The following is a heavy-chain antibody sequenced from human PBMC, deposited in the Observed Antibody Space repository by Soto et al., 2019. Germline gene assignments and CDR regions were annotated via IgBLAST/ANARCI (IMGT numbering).Heavy chain of an antibody. D-gene: IGHD6-25*01. Sequence: PGESLKISCKGSGYSFSNNWIIWVRHMPVQGLEFMGSIDPIYSYTNYSPTFQGHVTMSFYNSLSTSYLQLSSLKASDTAMYYCERQDRQTATNTFSYWGQGTLVTVSS. J-gene: IGHJ4*02. CDR1: GYSFSNNW. CDR2: IDPIYSYT. CDR3: ERQDRQTATNTFSY. V-gene: IGHV5-10-1*01.